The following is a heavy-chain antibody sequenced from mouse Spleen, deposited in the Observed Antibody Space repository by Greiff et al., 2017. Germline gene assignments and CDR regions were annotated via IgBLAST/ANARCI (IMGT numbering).Heavy chain of an antibody. CDR3: ARGLGSLYYYAMDY. D-gene: IGHD1-1*01. J-gene: IGHJ4*01. CDR2: IYPGDGDT. Sequence: VKLQESGAELVKPGASVKISCKASGYAFSSYWMNWVKQRPGKGLEWIGQIYPGDGDTNYNGKFKGKATLTADKSSSTAYMQLSSLTSEDSAVYFCARGLGSLYYYAMDYWGQGTSVTVSS. CDR1: GYAFSSYW. V-gene: IGHV1-80*01.